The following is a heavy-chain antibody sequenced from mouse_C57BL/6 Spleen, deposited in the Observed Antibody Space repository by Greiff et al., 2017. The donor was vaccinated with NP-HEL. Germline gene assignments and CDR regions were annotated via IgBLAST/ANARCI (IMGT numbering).Heavy chain of an antibody. V-gene: IGHV1-26*01. Sequence: EVQLQQSGPELVKPGASVKISCKASGYTFTDYYMNWVKQSHGKSLEWIGDINPNNGGTSYNQKFKGKATLTVDKSSSTAYMELRSLTSEDSAVYYCADYYGSSYPGFAYWGQGTLVTVSA. CDR2: INPNNGGT. CDR1: GYTFTDYY. CDR3: ADYYGSSYPGFAY. D-gene: IGHD1-1*01. J-gene: IGHJ3*01.